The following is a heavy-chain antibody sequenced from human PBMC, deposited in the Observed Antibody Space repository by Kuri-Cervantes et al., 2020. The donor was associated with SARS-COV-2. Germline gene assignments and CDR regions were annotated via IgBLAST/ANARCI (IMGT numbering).Heavy chain of an antibody. Sequence: GESLKISCAAAGFTFSSYSMNWVRQAPGKGLEGVSYISSSSSTIYYADSVKGRFTISSDNAKNSLYLQMNSLRAEDTAVYYCARDLSSGLWAFDYWAREPWSPSPQ. CDR3: ARDLSSGLWAFDY. CDR2: ISSSSSTI. D-gene: IGHD5-18*01. V-gene: IGHV3-48*01. CDR1: GFTFSSYS. J-gene: IGHJ4*02.